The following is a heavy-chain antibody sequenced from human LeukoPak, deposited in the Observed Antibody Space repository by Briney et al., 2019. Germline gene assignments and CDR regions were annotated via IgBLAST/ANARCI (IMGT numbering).Heavy chain of an antibody. J-gene: IGHJ4*02. V-gene: IGHV3-23*01. Sequence: GGSLRLSCAASGFMFSSYAMGWVRQAPGKGLEWVSAISGSGGDTYYADSVEGRFTISRDNSKNTLYLQMNSLRAEDTAVYYCARDSQDGYNWGQGTLVTVSS. CDR1: GFMFSSYA. D-gene: IGHD5-24*01. CDR2: ISGSGGDT. CDR3: ARDSQDGYN.